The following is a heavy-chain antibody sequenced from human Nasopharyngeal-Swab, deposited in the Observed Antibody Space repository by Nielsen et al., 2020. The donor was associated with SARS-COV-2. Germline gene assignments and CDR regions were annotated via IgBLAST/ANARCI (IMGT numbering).Heavy chain of an antibody. CDR3: ARLQGYSYFDY. CDR2: IYYSGST. CDR1: GGSISSYY. D-gene: IGHD5-18*01. Sequence: SETLSLPCPVSGGSISSYYWSWIRQPPGKGLEWIGYIYYSGSTNYNPSLKSRVTISVDTSKNQFSLKLSSVTAADTAVYYCARLQGYSYFDYWGQGTLVTVSS. V-gene: IGHV4-59*08. J-gene: IGHJ4*02.